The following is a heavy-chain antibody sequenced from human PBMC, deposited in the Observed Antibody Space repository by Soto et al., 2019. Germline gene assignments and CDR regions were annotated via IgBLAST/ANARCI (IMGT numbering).Heavy chain of an antibody. CDR1: GLSFSYSV. J-gene: IGHJ4*02. D-gene: IGHD6-13*01. Sequence: PGGALRVSCAASGLSFSYSVIHWVRQSSGKGLEWVGRIRTKSNHYATAYAASVKGRFTISRDDSRNAAYLQMNSLETEDTAVYYCTRLHFIVEPGINYWGQGTLVTVSS. V-gene: IGHV3-73*01. CDR2: IRTKSNHYAT. CDR3: TRLHFIVEPGINY.